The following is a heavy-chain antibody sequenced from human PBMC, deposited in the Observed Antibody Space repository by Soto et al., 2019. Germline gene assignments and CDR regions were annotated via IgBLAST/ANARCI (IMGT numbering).Heavy chain of an antibody. V-gene: IGHV1-8*02. J-gene: IGHJ4*02. CDR3: ASLYSSRWYTANYFDY. CDR1: GYTFAGYY. Sequence: ASVKVSCKASGYTFAGYYMHWVRQATGQGLEWMGWMNPNSGNTGYAQKFQGRVTMTRNTSISTAYMELSSLRSEDTAVYYCASLYSSRWYTANYFDYWGQGTLVTVSS. D-gene: IGHD6-13*01. CDR2: MNPNSGNT.